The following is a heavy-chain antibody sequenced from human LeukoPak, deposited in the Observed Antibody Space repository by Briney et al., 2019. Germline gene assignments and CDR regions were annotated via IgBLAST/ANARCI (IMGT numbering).Heavy chain of an antibody. CDR1: GYTFTCYG. Sequence: ASVKVSCKASGYTFTCYGINWVRQAPGQGLEWMGWISGHNGHTNYVQKMQGRVTMTTDTSTNTAYMELRNLTSDDTAVYYCARGPGIAVAGVFDYWGQGSLVTVSS. CDR2: ISGHNGHT. V-gene: IGHV1-18*04. D-gene: IGHD6-19*01. J-gene: IGHJ4*02. CDR3: ARGPGIAVAGVFDY.